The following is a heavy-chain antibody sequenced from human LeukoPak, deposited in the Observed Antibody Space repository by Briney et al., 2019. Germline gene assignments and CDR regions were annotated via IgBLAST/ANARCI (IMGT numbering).Heavy chain of an antibody. Sequence: GGSLRLSCAASGFTFSSYAMHWVRQAPGKGLEWGAVISYDGSNKYYADSVKGRFTISRDNSKNTLYLQMNSLRAEDTAVYYCARDYCSGGSCYSNWFDPWGQGTLVTVSS. D-gene: IGHD2-15*01. V-gene: IGHV3-30-3*01. CDR2: ISYDGSNK. CDR1: GFTFSSYA. CDR3: ARDYCSGGSCYSNWFDP. J-gene: IGHJ5*02.